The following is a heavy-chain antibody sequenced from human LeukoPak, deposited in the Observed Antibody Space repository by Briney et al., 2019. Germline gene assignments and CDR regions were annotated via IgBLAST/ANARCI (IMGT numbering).Heavy chain of an antibody. CDR1: GFTFSSYA. CDR3: AKVFPYYDSSGRYFDY. D-gene: IGHD3-22*01. V-gene: IGHV3-23*01. Sequence: PGGSLRLSCAASGFTFSSYAMSWVRQAPGKGLEWVSTISGSGGSTYYADSVKGRFTISRDSSKNTLYLQMNSLRAEDTAVYYCAKVFPYYDSSGRYFDYWGQGILVTVSS. CDR2: ISGSGGST. J-gene: IGHJ4*02.